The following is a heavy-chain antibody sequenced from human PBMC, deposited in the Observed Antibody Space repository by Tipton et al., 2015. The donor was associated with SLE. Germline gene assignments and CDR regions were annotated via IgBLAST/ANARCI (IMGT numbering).Heavy chain of an antibody. CDR1: GFTFSNCA. Sequence: SLRLSCVASGFTFSNCAMTWVRQAPGQGLEWVSIIYSDGSSAYYSDSVKGRFTVSRDNSRNTLYVQMNSLTADDTAVYYCAKEDRDSGHFLSTWGPGTLVTVSS. D-gene: IGHD3-10*01. CDR3: AKEDRDSGHFLST. J-gene: IGHJ4*02. CDR2: IYSDGSSA. V-gene: IGHV3-23*03.